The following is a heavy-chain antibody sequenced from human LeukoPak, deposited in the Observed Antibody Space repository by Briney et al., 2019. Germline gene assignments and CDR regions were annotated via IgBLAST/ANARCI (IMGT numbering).Heavy chain of an antibody. V-gene: IGHV5-51*01. J-gene: IGHJ5*02. Sequence: GESLKISCKGSQYTFTNFWIGWVRQMPGKGLEWMGIIYPGDSDTRYSPSFQGQVTISADKSITTAYLQWSSLKASDTAMYYCARHPAAWGQGTLVTVSS. CDR3: ARHPAA. CDR2: IYPGDSDT. CDR1: QYTFTNFW.